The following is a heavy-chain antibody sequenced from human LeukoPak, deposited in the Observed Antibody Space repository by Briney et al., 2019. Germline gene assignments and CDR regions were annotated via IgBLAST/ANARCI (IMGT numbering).Heavy chain of an antibody. V-gene: IGHV3-30*02. CDR2: IRYDGSNK. J-gene: IGHJ4*02. CDR1: GFTFSSYG. D-gene: IGHD1-26*01. CDR3: AKRRGSGSYVPFDY. Sequence: GGSLRLSCAASGFTFSSYGMHWVRQAPGKELEWVAFIRYDGSNKYYADSVKGRFTISRDNSKNTLCLQMNSLRAEDTAVYYCAKRRGSGSYVPFDYWGQGTLVTVSS.